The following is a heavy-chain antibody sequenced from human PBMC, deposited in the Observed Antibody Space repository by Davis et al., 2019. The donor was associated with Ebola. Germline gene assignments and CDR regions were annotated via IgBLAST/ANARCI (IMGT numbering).Heavy chain of an antibody. J-gene: IGHJ6*02. Sequence: AASVKVSCKASGYTFTSYYMHWVRQAPGQGLEWMGIINPSGGSTSYAQKFQGRVTITADESTSTAYMELSSLRSEDTAVYYCAKDIEDYGEVLDYYYGMDVWGQGTTVTVSS. V-gene: IGHV1-46*01. CDR2: INPSGGST. CDR3: AKDIEDYGEVLDYYYGMDV. CDR1: GYTFTSYY. D-gene: IGHD4-17*01.